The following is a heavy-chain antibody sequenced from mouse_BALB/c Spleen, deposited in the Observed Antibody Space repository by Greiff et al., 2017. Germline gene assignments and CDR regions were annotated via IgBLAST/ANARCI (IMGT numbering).Heavy chain of an antibody. CDR1: GFSLTGYG. D-gene: IGHD4-1*01. Sequence: QVQLKESGPGLVAPSQSLSITSTVSGFSLTGYGVNWVRQPPGKGLEWLGMIWGDGSTDYNSALKSRLSISKDNSKSQVFLKMNSLQTDDTARYYCARGGTGTVYYFDYWGQGTTLTVSS. J-gene: IGHJ2*01. CDR2: IWGDGST. CDR3: ARGGTGTVYYFDY. V-gene: IGHV2-6-7*01.